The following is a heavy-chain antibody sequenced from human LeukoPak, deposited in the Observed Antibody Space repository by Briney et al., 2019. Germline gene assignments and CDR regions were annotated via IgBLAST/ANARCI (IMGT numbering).Heavy chain of an antibody. CDR2: IGSKTDGGTT. V-gene: IGHV3-15*04. CDR3: TAGHYGSL. Sequence: GGSLRLSCAASEFTFSDAWMRWVRQAPGKRLEWVGRIGSKTDGGTTDYAAPVKGRFTISRDDSKNTLYLQMNSLKTEDTAVYYCTAGHYGSLWGQGTLVTVSS. D-gene: IGHD6-19*01. CDR1: EFTFSDAW. J-gene: IGHJ4*02.